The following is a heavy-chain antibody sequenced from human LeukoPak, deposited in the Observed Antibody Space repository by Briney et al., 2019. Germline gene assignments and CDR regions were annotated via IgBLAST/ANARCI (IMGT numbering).Heavy chain of an antibody. D-gene: IGHD5-18*01. J-gene: IGHJ4*02. CDR1: GFTFCDYA. CDR2: IRSKAYGGTT. CDR3: TRLRGYNYGYEYFFDF. Sequence: PGGSLRLSCTASGFTFCDYAVTWVRQAPGKGLEWVGFIRSKAYGGTTEYAASVKGRFTISRDDSKSIAYLQVNSLKIEDTAVYYCTRLRGYNYGYEYFFDFWGQGTLVTVSS. V-gene: IGHV3-49*04.